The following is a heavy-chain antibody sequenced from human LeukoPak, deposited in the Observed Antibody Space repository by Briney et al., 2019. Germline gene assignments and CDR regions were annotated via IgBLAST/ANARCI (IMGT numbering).Heavy chain of an antibody. J-gene: IGHJ4*02. CDR3: ARDLSADY. Sequence: PGGSLRLSCAVSGFTFSSYGMNWVRQAPGKGLEWVSYIGSGSGTTYYADSVKGRFTISRDNAKNSLYLQMNSLRDEDTAVYYCARDLSADYWGQGTLVTVSS. CDR2: IGSGSGTT. D-gene: IGHD2/OR15-2a*01. CDR1: GFTFSSYG. V-gene: IGHV3-48*02.